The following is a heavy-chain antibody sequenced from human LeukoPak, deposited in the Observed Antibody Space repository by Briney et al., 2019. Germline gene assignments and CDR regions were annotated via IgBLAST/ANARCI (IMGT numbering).Heavy chain of an antibody. CDR1: GFTFSRYG. J-gene: IGHJ4*02. D-gene: IGHD3-16*01. V-gene: IGHV3-33*05. CDR2: ISYDGTNK. Sequence: GGSLRLSCAASGFTFSRYGMHWVRQAPGKGLEWVAVISYDGTNKYYADSVKGRFTISRDNSKNTLYLQMNSLRADDTAVYYCAKGPGGVFDYWGQGTLVTVSS. CDR3: AKGPGGVFDY.